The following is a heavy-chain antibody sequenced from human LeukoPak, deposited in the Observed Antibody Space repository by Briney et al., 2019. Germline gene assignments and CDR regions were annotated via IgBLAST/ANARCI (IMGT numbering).Heavy chain of an antibody. CDR3: ASEGIAAAGPLFDY. Sequence: SETLSLTCTVSGGSISSYYWSWIRQPPGKGLEWIGYIYYSGSTNYNPSLKSRVTISVDTSKNQFSLKLSSVTAADTAVYYCASEGIAAAGPLFDYWGQGTLVTVSS. J-gene: IGHJ4*02. CDR1: GGSISSYY. D-gene: IGHD6-13*01. V-gene: IGHV4-59*01. CDR2: IYYSGST.